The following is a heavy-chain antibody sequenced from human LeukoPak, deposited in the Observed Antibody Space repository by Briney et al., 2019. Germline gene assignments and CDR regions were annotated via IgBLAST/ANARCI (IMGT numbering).Heavy chain of an antibody. J-gene: IGHJ4*02. D-gene: IGHD2-15*01. Sequence: GGSLRLSCAASGFTFSSYAMHWVRQAPGKGLEWVAVISYDGSNKYYADSVKGRFTISRHNSKNTLYLQMNSLRAEDTAVYYCARDVSPTGGGYFDYWGQGTLVTVSS. V-gene: IGHV3-30-3*01. CDR2: ISYDGSNK. CDR1: GFTFSSYA. CDR3: ARDVSPTGGGYFDY.